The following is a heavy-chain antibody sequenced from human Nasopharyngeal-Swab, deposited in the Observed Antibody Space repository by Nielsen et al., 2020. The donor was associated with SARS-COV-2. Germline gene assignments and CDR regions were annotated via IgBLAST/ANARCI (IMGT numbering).Heavy chain of an antibody. CDR2: ISDSGNT. D-gene: IGHD3-3*01. CDR3: ARAQDFWSPFDY. Sequence: SETLSLTCTVSGNSIRNYSWNWIRQPPGKGLEWIGYISDSGNTNYNSSLKSRVTISVDTSKNQFSLKLSSVTAADTAVYYCARAQDFWSPFDYWGQGALVTVSS. V-gene: IGHV4-59*01. J-gene: IGHJ4*02. CDR1: GNSIRNYS.